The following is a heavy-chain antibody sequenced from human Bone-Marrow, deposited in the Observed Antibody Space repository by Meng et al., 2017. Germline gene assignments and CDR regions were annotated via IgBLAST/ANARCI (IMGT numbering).Heavy chain of an antibody. V-gene: IGHV3-33*01. CDR1: GFTFSSYG. Sequence: GGSLRLSCAASGFTFSSYGMHWVRQAPGKGLEWVAVIWYDGSNKYYADSVKGRFTISRDNSKNTLYLQMNSLRAEDTAVYYCARATPEITTVYAMPDAFDIWGQGTMVTVSS. CDR3: ARATPEITTVYAMPDAFDI. D-gene: IGHD3-10*01. J-gene: IGHJ3*02. CDR2: IWYDGSNK.